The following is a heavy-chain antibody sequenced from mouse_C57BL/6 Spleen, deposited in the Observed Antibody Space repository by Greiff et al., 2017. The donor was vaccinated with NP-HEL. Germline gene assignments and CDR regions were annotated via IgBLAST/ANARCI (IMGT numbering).Heavy chain of an antibody. V-gene: IGHV1-53*01. CDR3: ADGSSPYYFDY. J-gene: IGHJ2*01. CDR2: INPSNGGT. D-gene: IGHD1-1*01. CDR1: GYTFTSYW. Sequence: QVHVKQSGTELVKPGASVKLSCKASGYTFTSYWMHWVKQRPGQGLEWIGNINPSNGGTNYNEKFKSKATLTVDKSSSTAYMQLSSLTSEDSAVYYCADGSSPYYFDYWGQGTTLTVSS.